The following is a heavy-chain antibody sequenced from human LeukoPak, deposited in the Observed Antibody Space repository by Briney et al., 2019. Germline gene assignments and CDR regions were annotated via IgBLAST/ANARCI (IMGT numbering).Heavy chain of an antibody. J-gene: IGHJ3*01. V-gene: IGHV3-23*01. D-gene: IGHD5-24*01. Sequence: GGSLRLSCAASGFTFSSYAMSWVRQAPGKGLEWVSSIKSSGSSTYYGDAVKGRFTISRDNSENTLYLQMNSLRAEDTALYYCAKDRREGYPRDSFDVWARGQRSPSLQ. CDR1: GFTFSSYA. CDR2: IKSSGSST. CDR3: AKDRREGYPRDSFDV.